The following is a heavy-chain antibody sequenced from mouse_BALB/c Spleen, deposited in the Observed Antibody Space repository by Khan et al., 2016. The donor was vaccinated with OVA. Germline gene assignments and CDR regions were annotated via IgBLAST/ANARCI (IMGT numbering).Heavy chain of an antibody. V-gene: IGHV2-6-1*01. CDR3: ARQPYYHYNIMDY. CDR1: GFSLTNYG. D-gene: IGHD2-10*01. CDR2: IWSDGTT. Sequence: QVQLKQSGPGLAAPSQSLSITCTISGFSLTNYGVHWVRQPPGKGLEWLVVIWSDGTTTYNSALKSRLTITKDNSKSQVFLKINKHQTEYTDIYSCARQPYYHYNIMDYWVQGTSVTVSS. J-gene: IGHJ4*01.